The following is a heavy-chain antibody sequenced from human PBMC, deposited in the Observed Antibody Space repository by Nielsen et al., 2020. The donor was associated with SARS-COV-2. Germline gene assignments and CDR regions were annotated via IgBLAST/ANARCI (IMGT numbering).Heavy chain of an antibody. V-gene: IGHV3-13*01. D-gene: IGHD3-22*01. CDR3: ARARITMTDDAFDI. CDR1: GFTFNNYD. CDR2: IDPAGDT. J-gene: IGHJ3*02. Sequence: GESLKISCAASGFTFNNYDMHWVRQTPGAGLEWVSSIDPAGDTYYPGSVRGRFTISRENAKNSLYLQMNSLRAGDTAVYYCARARITMTDDAFDIWGQGTMVTVSS.